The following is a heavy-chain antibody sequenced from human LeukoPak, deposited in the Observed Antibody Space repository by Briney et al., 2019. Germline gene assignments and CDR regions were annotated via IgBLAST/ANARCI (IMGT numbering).Heavy chain of an antibody. D-gene: IGHD3-3*01. J-gene: IGHJ4*02. CDR2: INHSGYT. CDR3: ARGGSYYDFWSGRAPFTP. Sequence: SETLSLTCVVYGGSFSDYYWSWIRQPPGKGLEWIGEINHSGYTNYNPSLKSRITISVDTSKNQFSLDLSYMTAADTAVYHCARGGSYYDFWSGRAPFTPWGQGTLVTVSS. V-gene: IGHV4-34*01. CDR1: GGSFSDYY.